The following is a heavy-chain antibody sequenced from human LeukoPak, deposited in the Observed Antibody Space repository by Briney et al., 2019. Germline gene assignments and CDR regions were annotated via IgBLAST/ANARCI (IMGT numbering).Heavy chain of an antibody. V-gene: IGHV4-34*01. Sequence: SETLSLTCAVFGGSFGGYRWTWIRQPPGKGLEWIGEIHRSGSTNYNPSLQSRVTISLDTSKNQFSLNLRSVTAADTAVYYCAREGTYTSTSYFFDYWGQGAPVIVSS. J-gene: IGHJ4*02. CDR1: GGSFGGYR. D-gene: IGHD6-13*01. CDR2: IHRSGST. CDR3: AREGTYTSTSYFFDY.